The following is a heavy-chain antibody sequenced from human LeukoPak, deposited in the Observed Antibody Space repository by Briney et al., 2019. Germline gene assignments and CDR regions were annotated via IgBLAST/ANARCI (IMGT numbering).Heavy chain of an antibody. V-gene: IGHV3-64*01. Sequence: GGSLRLSCTASGFIFSSYAMHWVRQAPGKGLEYVSAISSNGGSTYYANSVKGRFTISRDNSKNTLYLQMGSLRAEDMAVYYCARVRDDYGDYLGDYWGQGTLVTVSS. CDR1: GFIFSSYA. CDR2: ISSNGGST. CDR3: ARVRDDYGDYLGDY. J-gene: IGHJ4*02. D-gene: IGHD4-17*01.